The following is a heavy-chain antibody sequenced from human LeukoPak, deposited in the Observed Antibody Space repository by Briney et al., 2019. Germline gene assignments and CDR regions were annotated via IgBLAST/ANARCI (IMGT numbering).Heavy chain of an antibody. CDR2: IYYSGST. J-gene: IGHJ4*02. CDR1: GGSISSGDYS. D-gene: IGHD5-18*01. V-gene: IGHV4-30-4*01. Sequence: PSETLSLTCTVSGGSISSGDYSWSWIRQPPGKGLEWIGYIYYSGSTYYNPSLKSRVTISVDTSKNQFSLKLSSVTAADTAVYYCAREKGRGYSYGFDYWGQGTLVTVSS. CDR3: AREKGRGYSYGFDY.